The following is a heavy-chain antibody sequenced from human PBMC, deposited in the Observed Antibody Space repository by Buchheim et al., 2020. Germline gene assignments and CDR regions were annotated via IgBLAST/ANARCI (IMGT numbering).Heavy chain of an antibody. CDR3: ARGFWRDGMDV. CDR2: IYSGGGT. J-gene: IGHJ6*02. CDR1: GFSASSNF. D-gene: IGHD3-3*01. Sequence: EVQLVESGGGLIQPGGSLRLSCAASGFSASSNFMTWVRQAPGKGLEWVSVIYSGGGTYYADSVKGRFTVSRDNSKNTLYFQMNSLRVEDTAVYYCARGFWRDGMDVWGQGTT. V-gene: IGHV3-53*01.